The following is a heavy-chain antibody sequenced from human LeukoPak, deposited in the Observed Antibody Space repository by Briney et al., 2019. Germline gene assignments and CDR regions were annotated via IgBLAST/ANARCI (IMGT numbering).Heavy chain of an antibody. Sequence: SETLSLTCAVYGGSFRGYYWSWIRQPPGKGLEWIGEINHSGSTTYNPSLKSRVTISVDTSKNQFSLKVTSVTAEDTAVYYCASILRSSSGYYFDYWGQGTLVTVSS. CDR1: GGSFRGYY. CDR2: INHSGST. V-gene: IGHV4-34*01. CDR3: ASILRSSSGYYFDY. J-gene: IGHJ4*02. D-gene: IGHD3-10*01.